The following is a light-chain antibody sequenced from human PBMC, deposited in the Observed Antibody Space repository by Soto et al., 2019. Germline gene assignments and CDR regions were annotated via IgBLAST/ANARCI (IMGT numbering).Light chain of an antibody. Sequence: QSVLTQSASASASLGSSVTLTCTLSSGHSSYIIAWHQQQPETAPRYLMKLEGSGSYNKGSGVPDRFSGSSSGADRYLTISSLQVEDEADYYCETFDRSAHTVFGGGTKLTVL. CDR2: LEGSGSY. J-gene: IGLJ3*02. V-gene: IGLV4-60*02. CDR3: ETFDRSAHTV. CDR1: SGHSSYI.